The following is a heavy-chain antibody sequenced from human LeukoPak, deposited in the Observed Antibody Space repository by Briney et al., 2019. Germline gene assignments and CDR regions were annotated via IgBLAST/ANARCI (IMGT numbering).Heavy chain of an antibody. V-gene: IGHV3-23*01. J-gene: IGHJ4*02. D-gene: IGHD6-19*01. Sequence: PGGSLRLSCAASGFTFSSYAMSWVRQAPGKGLEWVSGIRDSGGRIYYADSVEGRFTISRDKSKNTLYLQMNSLRAEDTAVYYCAKSLSIAVTDGIDHWGQGTLVTVSS. CDR1: GFTFSSYA. CDR3: AKSLSIAVTDGIDH. CDR2: IRDSGGRI.